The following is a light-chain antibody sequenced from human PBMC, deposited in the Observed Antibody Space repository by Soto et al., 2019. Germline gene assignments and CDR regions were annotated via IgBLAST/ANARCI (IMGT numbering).Light chain of an antibody. CDR3: LQDNNYPLT. Sequence: IQMTQSPSTLSASVGDRVTITCRAGQGIGNDLGWYQQKSGKAPKLLIYAASNLQSAVPSRFSGSGSGTDFTLTISGLQPEDVATYYCLQDNNYPLTFGGGTKVDIK. V-gene: IGKV1-6*02. CDR2: AAS. J-gene: IGKJ4*01. CDR1: QGIGND.